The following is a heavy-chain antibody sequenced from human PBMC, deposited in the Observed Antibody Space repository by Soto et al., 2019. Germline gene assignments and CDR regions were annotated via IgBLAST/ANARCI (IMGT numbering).Heavy chain of an antibody. D-gene: IGHD3-16*01. Sequence: GGSLRLIPTASGLSFSDYDMHWVRQVPGKGLEWVSTIGAARDPYYTGAVKHRFTISRENARNSMFLQVNSVTVGDTAVYYCASAYTGRLARRADYYYALDVWGQGSMVTVS. CDR3: ASAYTGRLARRADYYYALDV. CDR2: IGAARDP. J-gene: IGHJ6*02. V-gene: IGHV3-13*05. CDR1: GLSFSDYD.